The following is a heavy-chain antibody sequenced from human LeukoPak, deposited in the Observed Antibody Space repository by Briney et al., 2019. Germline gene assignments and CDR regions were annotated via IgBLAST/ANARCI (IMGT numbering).Heavy chain of an antibody. J-gene: IGHJ5*02. CDR3: ARDQYYVSKVWFDP. CDR1: GYTFTSYD. Sequence: ASVKVSCKASGYTFTSYDISWVRQAPGQGLEWMGWISAYNGNTNYAQKLQGRVTMTTDTSTSTAYMELRSLRSDDTAVYYCARDQYYVSKVWFDPWGEGSLVTVSS. D-gene: IGHD3-22*01. CDR2: ISAYNGNT. V-gene: IGHV1-18*01.